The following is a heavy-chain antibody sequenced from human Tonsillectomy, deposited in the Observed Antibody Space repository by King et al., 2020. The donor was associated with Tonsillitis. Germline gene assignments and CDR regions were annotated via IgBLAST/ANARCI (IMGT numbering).Heavy chain of an antibody. V-gene: IGHV4-30-2*01. J-gene: IGHJ3*02. D-gene: IGHD1-1*01. CDR2: IYHSGST. CDR1: GGSISSGGYS. CDR3: ARGKLEHDAFDI. Sequence: LQLQESGSGLVKPSQTLSLTCAVSGGSISSGGYSWSWIRQPPGKGLEWIGYIYHSGSTYYNPSLKSRVTISVDRSKNQFSLKLSPVTAADTAVYYCARGKLEHDAFDIWGQGTMVTVSS.